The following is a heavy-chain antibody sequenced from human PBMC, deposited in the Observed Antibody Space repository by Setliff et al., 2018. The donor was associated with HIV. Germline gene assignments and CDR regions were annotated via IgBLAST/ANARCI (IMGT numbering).Heavy chain of an antibody. J-gene: IGHJ1*01. Sequence: SVKVSCKTSGFTFTSYGITWVRQAPGQGLEWMGGIIPIFGIEKYAQKFRGRVTIAADDSTNTAYMELSSLTSDDTAIYYCALANIVSTARWNHWGRGTLVTVSS. D-gene: IGHD1-1*01. CDR2: IIPIFGIE. CDR3: ALANIVSTARWNH. CDR1: GFTFTSYG. V-gene: IGHV1-69*13.